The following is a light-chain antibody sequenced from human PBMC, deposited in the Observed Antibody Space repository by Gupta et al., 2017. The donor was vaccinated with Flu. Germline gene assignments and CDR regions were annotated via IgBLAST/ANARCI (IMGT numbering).Light chain of an antibody. V-gene: IGLV2-23*02. J-gene: IGLJ3*02. CDR2: GVS. Sequence: ICISWTGSNSGVGGDNIVYWCQQYSGKSPRLIIYGVSKRSSDKSCRFSGSKSGATAAVKITGLQAADAAAYYCGSCTPGITFVVFGGGTKVAV. CDR1: NSGVGGDNI. CDR3: GSCTPGITFVV.